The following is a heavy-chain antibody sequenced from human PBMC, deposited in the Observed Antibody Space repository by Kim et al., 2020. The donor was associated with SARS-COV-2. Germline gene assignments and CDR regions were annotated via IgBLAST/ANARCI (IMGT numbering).Heavy chain of an antibody. J-gene: IGHJ3*01. Sequence: GGSLRLSCAASAFTFIDSNMNWVRQAPGKGLEWVSSISITSTYIYYADSVGGRFTVSRDNAKNSMYLQMNSLRAEDTGVYYCARGPTVAAPRNPHTNAF. CDR3: ARGPTVAAPRNPHTNAF. V-gene: IGHV3-21*01. CDR1: AFTFIDSN. D-gene: IGHD6-13*01. CDR2: ISITSTYI.